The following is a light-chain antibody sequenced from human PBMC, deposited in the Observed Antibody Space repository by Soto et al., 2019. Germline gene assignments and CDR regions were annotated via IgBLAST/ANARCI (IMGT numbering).Light chain of an antibody. CDR1: QSISGW. Sequence: DIQMTQSPSTLSASVGDRVTIACRASQSISGWLAWYQQKPGKAPKILIYDASSLKSGVPSRFGGSGSGTEFTLTISSLQADDFATYYGQQYDGYPKTFGQGTKVGIK. CDR3: QQYDGYPKT. CDR2: DAS. V-gene: IGKV1-5*01. J-gene: IGKJ2*01.